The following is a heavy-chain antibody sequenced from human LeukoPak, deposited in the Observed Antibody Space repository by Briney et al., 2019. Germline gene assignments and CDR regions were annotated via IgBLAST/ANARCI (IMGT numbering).Heavy chain of an antibody. CDR1: GGSISSSSYY. CDR2: IYYSGST. D-gene: IGHD3-3*02. CDR3: ARGIRPYYFDY. Sequence: EPSETLSLTCTVSGGSISSSSYYWGWIRQPPGKGLEWIGSIYYSGSTYYNPSLKSRVTISVDTSKNQFSLKLSSVTAADTAVYYCARGIRPYYFDYWGQGTLVTVSS. V-gene: IGHV4-39*07. J-gene: IGHJ4*02.